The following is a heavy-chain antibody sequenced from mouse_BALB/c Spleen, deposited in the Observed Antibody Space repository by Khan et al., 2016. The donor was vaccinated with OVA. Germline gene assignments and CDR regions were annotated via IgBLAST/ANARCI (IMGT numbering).Heavy chain of an antibody. CDR2: IWGDGST. CDR1: GFSLTGYG. D-gene: IGHD2-10*01. J-gene: IGHJ4*01. Sequence: QVQLQQSGPGLVAPSQSLSITCTVSGFSLTGYGVNWVRQPPGKGLEWLGMIWGDGSTDYYSALKSRLSISKDNSKSQVFLKMNSLQTDDTARYYCARAYYGNYREAMDYWGQGTSVTVSS. CDR3: ARAYYGNYREAMDY. V-gene: IGHV2-6-7*01.